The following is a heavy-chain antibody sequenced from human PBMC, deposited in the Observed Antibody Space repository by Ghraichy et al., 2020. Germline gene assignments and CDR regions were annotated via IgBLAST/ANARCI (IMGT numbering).Heavy chain of an antibody. D-gene: IGHD3-3*01. CDR2: IYYSGST. CDR1: GGSISSSSYY. V-gene: IGHV4-39*01. CDR3: ASSRSTRYRFLEWLTLGVNY. J-gene: IGHJ4*02. Sequence: SETLSLTCTVSGGSISSSSYYWGWIRQPPGKGLEWIGSIYYSGSTYYNPSLKSRVTISVDTSKNQFSLKLSSVTAADTAVYYCASSRSTRYRFLEWLTLGVNYWGQGTLVTVSS.